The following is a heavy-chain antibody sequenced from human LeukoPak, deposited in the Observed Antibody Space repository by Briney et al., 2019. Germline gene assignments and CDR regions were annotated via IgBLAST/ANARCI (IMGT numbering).Heavy chain of an antibody. CDR1: GGSFSGYY. CDR2: INHSGST. CDR3: ARRGRRVY. Sequence: SETLSLTCAVYGGSFSGYYWSWIRQPPGKGLEWIGEINHSGSTNYNPSLKSRVTISVDTSKNQFSLKLSSVTAAETAVYYCARRGRRVYWGQGTLVTVSS. V-gene: IGHV4-34*01. J-gene: IGHJ4*02. D-gene: IGHD3-10*01.